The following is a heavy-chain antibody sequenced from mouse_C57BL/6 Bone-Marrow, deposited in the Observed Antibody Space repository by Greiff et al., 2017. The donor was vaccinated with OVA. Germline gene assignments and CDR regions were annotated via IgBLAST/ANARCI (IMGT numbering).Heavy chain of an antibody. CDR3: TTGVYDYPYFDY. J-gene: IGHJ2*01. Sequence: EVQLQQSGAELVRPGASVKLSCTASGFNIKDDYMHWVKQRPEQGLEWIGWIDPENGDTEYASKFQGKATITADTSSNTAYLQLSSLTSEDTAVYYCTTGVYDYPYFDYWGQGTTLTVSS. CDR2: IDPENGDT. CDR1: GFNIKDDY. D-gene: IGHD2-4*01. V-gene: IGHV14-4*01.